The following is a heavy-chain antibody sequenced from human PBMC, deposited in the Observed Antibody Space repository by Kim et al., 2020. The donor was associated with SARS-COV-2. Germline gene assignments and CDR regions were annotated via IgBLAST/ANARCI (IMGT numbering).Heavy chain of an antibody. Sequence: VKGRFAISRDNSESTLYLQMNSLRAEDTAVYYCAKEEYGGNRVYYYGMDVWGQGTTVTVSS. V-gene: IGHV3-30*02. D-gene: IGHD2-15*01. J-gene: IGHJ6*02. CDR3: AKEEYGGNRVYYYGMDV.